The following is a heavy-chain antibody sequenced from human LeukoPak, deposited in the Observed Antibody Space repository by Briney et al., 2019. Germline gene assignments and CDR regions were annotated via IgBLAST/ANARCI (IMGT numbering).Heavy chain of an antibody. CDR3: ARDGVVPAGVGAFEI. J-gene: IGHJ3*02. CDR1: GESLSGNY. V-gene: IGHV4-34*01. D-gene: IGHD2-2*01. CDR2: INDSGST. Sequence: SETLSLTCAVYGESLSGNYWSWIRQPPGKGLEWIGEINDSGSTNYNPSLKSRVTISVDTSKNQFSLKLSSVTAADTAVYYCARDGVVPAGVGAFEIWGQGTMVTVSS.